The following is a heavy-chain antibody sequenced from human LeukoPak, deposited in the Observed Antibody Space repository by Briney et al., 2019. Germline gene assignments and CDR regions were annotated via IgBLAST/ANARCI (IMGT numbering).Heavy chain of an antibody. Sequence: GGSLRLSCAASGFTFSDYYMSWIRQAPGRGLEWVSYISSSSSYTNYADSVKGRFTISRDNAKNSLYLQMNSLRAEDTAVYYCARASENPTRDYYYYGMDVWGQGTTVTVSS. CDR3: ARASENPTRDYYYYGMDV. CDR1: GFTFSDYY. CDR2: ISSSSSYT. D-gene: IGHD5-12*01. V-gene: IGHV3-11*06. J-gene: IGHJ6*02.